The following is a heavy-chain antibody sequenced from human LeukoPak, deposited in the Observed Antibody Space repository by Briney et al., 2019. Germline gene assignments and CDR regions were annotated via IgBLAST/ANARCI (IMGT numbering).Heavy chain of an antibody. CDR2: ISRSGGST. J-gene: IGHJ4*02. V-gene: IGHV3-23*01. D-gene: IGHD2-21*02. CDR1: GFTFSSYG. CDR3: AKSHHVTAIDY. Sequence: GGSLRLSCAASGFTFSSYGMSWVRQAPGKGLEGVSAISRSGGSTYYAGSVKGRFTISRDNSKNTLYLQMNSLRADDTAVYYCAKSHHVTAIDYWGQGTLVTVSS.